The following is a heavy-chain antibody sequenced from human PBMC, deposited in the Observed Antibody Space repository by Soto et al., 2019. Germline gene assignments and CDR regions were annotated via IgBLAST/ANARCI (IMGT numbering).Heavy chain of an antibody. V-gene: IGHV3-30*18. D-gene: IGHD1-26*01. Sequence: GGSLRLSCAASGFIFSSYGMHWVRQAPGKGLEWVAIISYDESYKYYADSVKGRFTISRDNSKNTLYLQLNSLRAEDTAVYYCAKEKDSGRYLGYLLHRGQGSLVTVSS. CDR2: ISYDESYK. CDR1: GFIFSSYG. J-gene: IGHJ1*01. CDR3: AKEKDSGRYLGYLLH.